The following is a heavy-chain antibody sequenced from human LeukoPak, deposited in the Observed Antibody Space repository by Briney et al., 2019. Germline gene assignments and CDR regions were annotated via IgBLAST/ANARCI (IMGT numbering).Heavy chain of an antibody. Sequence: PGGSLRLSCAASGFTFSSYAMSWVRQAPGKGLEWVSAISGSGGSTYYADSVKGRFTISRDNSKNTLYLQMNSLRAEDTAVYYCAKYGGQATVTMDPYYFDYWGQGTLVTVSS. D-gene: IGHD4-17*01. CDR3: AKYGGQATVTMDPYYFDY. J-gene: IGHJ4*02. CDR1: GFTFSSYA. CDR2: ISGSGGST. V-gene: IGHV3-23*01.